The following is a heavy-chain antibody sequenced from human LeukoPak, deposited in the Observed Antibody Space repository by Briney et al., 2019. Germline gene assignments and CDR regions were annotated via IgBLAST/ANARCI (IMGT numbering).Heavy chain of an antibody. J-gene: IGHJ5*02. CDR1: GFNFSSYG. Sequence: GGSLRLYCAASGFNFSSYGMRWVRQAPGTGLDWVSAFSGSGGSTYYADSVKGRFTISRDNSKNTLYLQMNSLRAEDTAVYYCAKAFYGSGSYYPNWFDPWGQGTLVTVSS. CDR2: FSGSGGST. D-gene: IGHD3-10*01. V-gene: IGHV3-23*01. CDR3: AKAFYGSGSYYPNWFDP.